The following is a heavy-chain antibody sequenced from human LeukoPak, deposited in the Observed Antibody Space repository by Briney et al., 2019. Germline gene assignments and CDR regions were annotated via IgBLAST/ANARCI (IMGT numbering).Heavy chain of an antibody. D-gene: IGHD6-13*01. CDR3: ARDRIAAAGNYYYYGMDV. CDR1: GGSFSGYS. Sequence: PSETLSLTCAVSGGSFSGYSWNWIRQPPGKGLEWIGEINHSGSTNYNPSLKSRVTISVDTSKNQFSLKLSSVTAADTAVYYCARDRIAAAGNYYYYGMDVWGQGTTVTVSS. J-gene: IGHJ6*02. CDR2: INHSGST. V-gene: IGHV4-34*01.